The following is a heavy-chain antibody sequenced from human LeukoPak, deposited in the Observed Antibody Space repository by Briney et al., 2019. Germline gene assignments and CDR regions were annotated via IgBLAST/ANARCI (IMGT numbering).Heavy chain of an antibody. CDR1: GFTFSSCG. CDR3: AKDVSGSYRLAY. J-gene: IGHJ4*02. V-gene: IGHV3-30*02. CDR2: IRYDGSNK. D-gene: IGHD1-26*01. Sequence: GGSLRLSCAASGFTFSSCGMHWVRQAPGKGLEWVAFIRYDGSNKYYADSVKGRFTISRDNSKNTLYLQMNSLRAEDTAVYYCAKDVSGSYRLAYWGQGTLVTVSS.